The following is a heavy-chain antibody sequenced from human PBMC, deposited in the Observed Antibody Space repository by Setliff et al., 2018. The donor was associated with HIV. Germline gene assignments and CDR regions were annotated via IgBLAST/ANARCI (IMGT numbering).Heavy chain of an antibody. CDR1: GGTFINYA. V-gene: IGHV1-69*13. Sequence: SVKVSCKSSGGTFINYAFSWVRQAPAQGLEWMGGVSTIFDKKTYAQKLQGRVTITADEATNTVFMELSNPSSDDTAVYYCASDRPHQHYFELYSFYYMELWGKGTTVTVAS. J-gene: IGHJ6*03. CDR3: ASDRPHQHYFELYSFYYMEL. D-gene: IGHD3-10*01. CDR2: VSTIFDKK.